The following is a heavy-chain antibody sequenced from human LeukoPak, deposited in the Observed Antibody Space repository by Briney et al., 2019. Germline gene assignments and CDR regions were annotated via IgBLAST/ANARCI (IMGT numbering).Heavy chain of an antibody. CDR3: ARGGVVVVAATSGDGMDV. D-gene: IGHD2-15*01. CDR2: MNPNSGNT. CDR1: GYTFTSYD. V-gene: IGHV1-8*01. Sequence: ASVKVSCKASGYTFTSYDINWVRQATGQGLEWMGWMNPNSGNTGYAQKFQGRVTMTRNTSISTAYMELSSLRSEDTAVYYCARGGVVVVAATSGDGMDVWGQGTTVTVSS. J-gene: IGHJ6*02.